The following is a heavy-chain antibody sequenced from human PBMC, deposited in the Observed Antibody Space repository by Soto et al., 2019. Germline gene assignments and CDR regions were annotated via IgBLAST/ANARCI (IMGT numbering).Heavy chain of an antibody. CDR1: GFTFSSYE. CDR3: ASIPYSSSWFPFDY. Sequence: GGSLRLSCAASGFTFSSYEMNWVRQAPGKGLEWVSYISSSGSTIYYADSVKGRFTISRDNAKNSLYLQMNSLRAEDTAVYYCASIPYSSSWFPFDYWGRGTLVTVSS. CDR2: ISSSGSTI. V-gene: IGHV3-48*03. J-gene: IGHJ4*02. D-gene: IGHD6-13*01.